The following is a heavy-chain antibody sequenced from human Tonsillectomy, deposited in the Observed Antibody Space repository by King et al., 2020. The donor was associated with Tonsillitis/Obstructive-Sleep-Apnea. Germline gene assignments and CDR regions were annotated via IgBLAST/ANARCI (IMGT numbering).Heavy chain of an antibody. CDR3: ARRAYSSGWEYYFDY. CDR1: GYSFTSYW. CDR2: IYPGDSDT. V-gene: IGHV5-51*01. D-gene: IGHD6-19*01. J-gene: IGHJ4*02. Sequence: QLVQSGAEVKKPGESLKISCKGSGYSFTSYWIGWVRQMPGKGLEWMGIIYPGDSDTRYSPSFQGQVTISADKSISTAYLQWSSLKASDTAMYHCARRAYSSGWEYYFDYWGQGTLVTVSS.